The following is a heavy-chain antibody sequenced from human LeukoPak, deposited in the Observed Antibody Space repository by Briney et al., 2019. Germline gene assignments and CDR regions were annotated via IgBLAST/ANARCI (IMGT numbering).Heavy chain of an antibody. J-gene: IGHJ1*01. V-gene: IGHV4-34*01. D-gene: IGHD3-3*01. CDR1: GGSFSGYY. CDR2: INHSGST. Sequence: PSETLSLTCAVYGGSFSGYYWSWIRQPPGKGLEWIGEINHSGSTNYNPSLKSRVTISVDTSKNQFSLKLSSVTAADTAVYYCARPHRFFGGSYLGYFQHWGQGTLVTVSS. CDR3: ARPHRFFGGSYLGYFQH.